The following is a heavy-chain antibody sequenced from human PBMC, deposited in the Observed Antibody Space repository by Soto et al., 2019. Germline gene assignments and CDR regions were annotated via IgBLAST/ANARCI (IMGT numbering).Heavy chain of an antibody. D-gene: IGHD6-6*01. CDR1: GFTFSSYG. V-gene: IGHV3-33*01. CDR3: AREPTEYSSPNTYYYYYMDV. CDR2: IWYDGSNK. J-gene: IGHJ6*03. Sequence: GGSLRLSCAASGFTFSSYGMHWVRQAPGKGLEWVAVIWYDGSNKYYADSVKGRFTISRDNSKNTLYLQMNSLRAEDTAVYYCAREPTEYSSPNTYYYYYMDVWGKGTTVTVSS.